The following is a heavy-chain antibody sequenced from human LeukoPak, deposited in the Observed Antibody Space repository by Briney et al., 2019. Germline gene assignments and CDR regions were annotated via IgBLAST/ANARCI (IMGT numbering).Heavy chain of an antibody. Sequence: VKVSCKAADYTFTKYGISWVRQAPGQGLEWMGWISGYNGNTNYAQKLQGRVTMTTDTSTSTAYMELRSLRSDDTAAYYCARDYYDNSGYFDYWGQGTLVTVSS. CDR2: ISGYNGNT. CDR1: DYTFTKYG. D-gene: IGHD3-22*01. J-gene: IGHJ4*02. V-gene: IGHV1-18*01. CDR3: ARDYYDNSGYFDY.